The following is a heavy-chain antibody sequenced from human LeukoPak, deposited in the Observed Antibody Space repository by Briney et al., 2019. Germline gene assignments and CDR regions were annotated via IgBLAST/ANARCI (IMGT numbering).Heavy chain of an antibody. D-gene: IGHD5-12*01. CDR3: ARGYSHNSGGWLDL. V-gene: IGHV3-23*01. CDR2: LTDSGDAT. Sequence: GGSLRLSCAVSGFTFSHYAMSWVRQAPGTGLEWVGSLTDSGDATYYADSVKGRLTISRDNSNSTLYLQISSLRDEDTAVYYCARGYSHNSGGWLDLWGQGTLVTVSA. CDR1: GFTFSHYA. J-gene: IGHJ5*02.